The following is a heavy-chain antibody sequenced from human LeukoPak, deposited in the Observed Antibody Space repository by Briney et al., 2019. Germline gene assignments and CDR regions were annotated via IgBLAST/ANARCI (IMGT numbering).Heavy chain of an antibody. Sequence: GGSLRLSCAASGFTFSSYWMSWVRQAPGKGLEWVANIKHDGSEKYYVDSVKGRFTISRDNAKNSLYLQMNSLRAEDTAVYYCARDHHYCSGGSCYSGVNWFDPWGQGTLVTVSS. CDR2: IKHDGSEK. D-gene: IGHD2-15*01. CDR3: ARDHHYCSGGSCYSGVNWFDP. J-gene: IGHJ5*02. V-gene: IGHV3-7*01. CDR1: GFTFSSYW.